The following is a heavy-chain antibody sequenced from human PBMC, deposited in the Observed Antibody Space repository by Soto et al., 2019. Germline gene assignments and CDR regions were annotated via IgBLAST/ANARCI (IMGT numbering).Heavy chain of an antibody. V-gene: IGHV3-74*01. Sequence: EVQLVESGGGLVQPGGSLRLSCAASGFTFSNSWMHWVRQAPGKGLVWVSRINGDGSSTTYADSVKGRFTISRDNAKNTLYRQMNSLRVEDTAVYYCARWAGWFDPWGQGTLVTVSS. CDR3: ARWAGWFDP. CDR2: INGDGSST. J-gene: IGHJ5*02. CDR1: GFTFSNSW.